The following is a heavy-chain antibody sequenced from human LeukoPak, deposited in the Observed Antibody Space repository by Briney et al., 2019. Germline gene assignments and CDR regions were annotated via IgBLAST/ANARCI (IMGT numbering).Heavy chain of an antibody. CDR2: IRFDGSEK. Sequence: GGSLRLSCTVSGLTFSDYGIHWVRQAPGKGLEWVAFIRFDGSEKHYTPTVRGRFSVSRDNPKNTVYLQMNSLTTHDTAVYYCAKGGGYWGQGTLVIVSS. V-gene: IGHV3-30*02. J-gene: IGHJ4*02. CDR1: GLTFSDYG. CDR3: AKGGGY. D-gene: IGHD2-15*01.